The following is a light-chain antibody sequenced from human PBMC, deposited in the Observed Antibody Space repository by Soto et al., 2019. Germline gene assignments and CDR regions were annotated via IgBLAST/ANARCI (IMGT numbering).Light chain of an antibody. J-gene: IGLJ3*02. Sequence: QSVLTQLPSVSGAPGQRVTISCTGSSSNIGAGYDVHWYQQLPGTAPKLLIYGNNNRPSGVPDRFSGSKSGTSASLAITGLQAEDEADYYCQSYDNSLSGWVFGGGTKLTVL. CDR2: GNN. CDR1: SSNIGAGYD. V-gene: IGLV1-40*01. CDR3: QSYDNSLSGWV.